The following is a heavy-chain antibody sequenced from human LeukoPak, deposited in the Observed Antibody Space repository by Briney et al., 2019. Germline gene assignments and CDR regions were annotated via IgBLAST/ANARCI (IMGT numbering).Heavy chain of an antibody. CDR2: IYYSGST. CDR3: CSGGSQTFDY. Sequence: PSETLSLTCTVSGGSISSGGYYWSWIRQHPGKGLEWIGYIYYSGSTYYNPSLKSRVTISVDTSKNQFSLKLSSVTAADTAVYYCCSGGSQTFDYWGQGTLVTVSS. D-gene: IGHD2-15*01. CDR1: GGSISSGGYY. J-gene: IGHJ4*02. V-gene: IGHV4-31*03.